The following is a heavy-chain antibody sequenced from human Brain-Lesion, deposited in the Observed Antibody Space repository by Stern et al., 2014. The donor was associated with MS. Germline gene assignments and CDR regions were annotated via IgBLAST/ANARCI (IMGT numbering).Heavy chain of an antibody. Sequence: QVQLVQSGPGLVKPSQTLSLTCTVSGGSISSGGYYWSWIRQPPGKGLEWIGYIHYSGSTYYNSALKSRVTISRDASKNQLSLNLNSVTAADTAVYYCARVGVYVQTGWFDPWGQGALVTVSS. CDR3: ARVGVYVQTGWFDP. CDR1: GGSISSGGYY. J-gene: IGHJ5*02. CDR2: IHYSGST. D-gene: IGHD2-8*01. V-gene: IGHV4-31*03.